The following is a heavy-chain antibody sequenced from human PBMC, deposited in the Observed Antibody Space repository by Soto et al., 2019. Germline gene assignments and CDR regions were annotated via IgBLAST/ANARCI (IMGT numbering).Heavy chain of an antibody. V-gene: IGHV3-23*01. Sequence: GSLRLSCAASGFTFNSYAMTWVRQAPGKGLEWVSAISGGGDSTYYSDSVKGRFTISRDNSKNTLYLQMNSLRAEDTAVYYCAKDRRFGEPHFDYWGQGTLVTVSS. CDR2: ISGGGDST. J-gene: IGHJ4*02. D-gene: IGHD3-10*01. CDR3: AKDRRFGEPHFDY. CDR1: GFTFNSYA.